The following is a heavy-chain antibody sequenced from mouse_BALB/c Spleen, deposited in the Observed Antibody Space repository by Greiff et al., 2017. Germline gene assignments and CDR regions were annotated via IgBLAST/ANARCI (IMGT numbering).Heavy chain of an antibody. CDR3: TVSGDPFAY. CDR1: GFTIKDYY. J-gene: IGHJ3*01. CDR2: IDPENGGT. D-gene: IGHD6-2*01. Sequence: VQLQQSGAELVRSGASVKLSCTASGFTIKDYYMYWVKQRPEQGLEWIGWIDPENGGTEYAPKFQGKATMTADTSSNTAYLQLSSLTSEDTAVYYCTVSGDPFAYWGQGTLVTVSA. V-gene: IGHV14-4*02.